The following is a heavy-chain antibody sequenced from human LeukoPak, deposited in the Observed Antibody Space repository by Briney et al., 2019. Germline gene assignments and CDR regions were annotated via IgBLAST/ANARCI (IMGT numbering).Heavy chain of an antibody. D-gene: IGHD4-17*01. J-gene: IGHJ4*02. CDR3: AKPTTVTTQGGY. Sequence: PGGSLRLSCAASGFTFSSYGMSWVRQAPGKGLEWVSAISGSGGSTYYADSVKGRFTISRDNSKNTLYLQMNSVRAEDTAVYYCAKPTTVTTQGGYWGQGTLVTVSS. CDR1: GFTFSSYG. V-gene: IGHV3-23*01. CDR2: ISGSGGST.